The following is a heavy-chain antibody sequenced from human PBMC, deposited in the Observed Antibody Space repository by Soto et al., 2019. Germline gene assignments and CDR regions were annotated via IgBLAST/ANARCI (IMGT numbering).Heavy chain of an antibody. CDR2: MNPNSGNT. D-gene: IGHD6-19*01. J-gene: IGHJ4*02. CDR3: ARVPLRIVEPPIPVTPYDY. Sequence: SVKVSCGASGYTFTRYDINWGRQATVQGLEWMGWMNPNSGNTGYAQKFQGRVTMTRNTSINTAYMELSSLRSDDTAVYYCARVPLRIVEPPIPVTPYDYWGQGTLVTVSS. CDR1: GYTFTRYD. V-gene: IGHV1-8*01.